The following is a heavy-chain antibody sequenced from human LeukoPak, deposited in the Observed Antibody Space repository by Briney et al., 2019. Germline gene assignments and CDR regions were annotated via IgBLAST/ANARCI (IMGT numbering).Heavy chain of an antibody. J-gene: IGHJ4*02. Sequence: PGGSLRLSCAASGFTFSSYAMSWVRQAPGKGLEWIGEINHSGSTNYNPSLKSRVTISVDTSKNQFSLKLSSVTAADTAVYYCARRTMRFGELFYYWGQGTLVTVSS. V-gene: IGHV4-34*01. D-gene: IGHD3-10*01. CDR3: ARRTMRFGELFYY. CDR2: INHSGST. CDR1: GFTFSSYA.